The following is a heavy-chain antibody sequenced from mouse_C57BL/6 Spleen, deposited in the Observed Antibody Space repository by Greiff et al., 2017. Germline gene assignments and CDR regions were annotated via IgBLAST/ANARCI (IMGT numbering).Heavy chain of an antibody. CDR2: INPNNGGT. J-gene: IGHJ4*01. V-gene: IGHV1-18*01. CDR1: GYTFTDYN. CDR3: AREDEYYAMDY. Sequence: EVQLQQSGPELVKPGASVKIPCKASGYTFTDYNMDWVKQSHGKSLEWIGDINPNNGGTIYNQKFKGKATLTVDKSSSTAYMGLRSLTSEDTAVYYCAREDEYYAMDYWGQGTSVTVSS.